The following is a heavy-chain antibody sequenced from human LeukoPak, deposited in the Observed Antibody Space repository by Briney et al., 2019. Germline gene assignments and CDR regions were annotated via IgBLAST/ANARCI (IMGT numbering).Heavy chain of an antibody. D-gene: IGHD5-18*01. CDR3: ARLRRYIKQATSGMDV. Sequence: SQTLSLTCAISGDSVSNDTAAWSWIRQSPSRGLEWLGRTYYRSKWYYDYAISVKSRMTIDLETSKNRFSLHLISVTPDDTAVYYCARLRRYIKQATSGMDVWGQGTTVTVSS. J-gene: IGHJ6*02. CDR1: GDSVSNDTAA. V-gene: IGHV6-1*01. CDR2: TYYRSKWYY.